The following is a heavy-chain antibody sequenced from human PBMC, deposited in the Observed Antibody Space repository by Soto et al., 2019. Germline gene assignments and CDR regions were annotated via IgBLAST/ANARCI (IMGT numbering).Heavy chain of an antibody. V-gene: IGHV4-59*01. J-gene: IGHJ5*02. Sequence: ETLSLTCTVSGGSISSYYWSWIRQPPGKGLEWIGYIYYSGSTNYNPSLKSRVTISVDTSKNQFSLKLSSVTAADTAVYYCARQTYYDILTGYYHQYNWFDPWGQGTLVTVSS. CDR3: ARQTYYDILTGYYHQYNWFDP. CDR2: IYYSGST. D-gene: IGHD3-9*01. CDR1: GGSISSYY.